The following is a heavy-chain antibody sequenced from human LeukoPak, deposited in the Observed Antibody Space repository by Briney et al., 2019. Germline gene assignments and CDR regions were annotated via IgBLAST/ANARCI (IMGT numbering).Heavy chain of an antibody. D-gene: IGHD3-10*01. CDR1: GGSISSYY. J-gene: IGHJ6*03. V-gene: IGHV4-59*01. Sequence: SETLSLTCTVSGGSISSYYWSWIRQPPGKGLEWIGYIYYSGYTNYNPSLKSRVTISVDTSKNQFSLKLSSVTAVDTAVYYCARTTMVRGTYYMDVWGKGPRSPSP. CDR3: ARTTMVRGTYYMDV. CDR2: IYYSGYT.